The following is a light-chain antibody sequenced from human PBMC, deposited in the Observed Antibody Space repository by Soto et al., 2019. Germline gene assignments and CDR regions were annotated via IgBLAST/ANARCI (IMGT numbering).Light chain of an antibody. Sequence: RVTITCRPSQSVSTWLAWYQQKPGEAPNLLIYEASRLQSGVPSRFSGSASGREFTLTITNLQPDDVATYYRQQYNDHQWKFGQGTK. CDR3: QQYNDHQWK. J-gene: IGKJ1*01. CDR2: EAS. CDR1: QSVSTW. V-gene: IGKV1-5*01.